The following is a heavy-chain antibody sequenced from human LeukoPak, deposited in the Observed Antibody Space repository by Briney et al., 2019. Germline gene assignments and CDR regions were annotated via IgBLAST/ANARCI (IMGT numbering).Heavy chain of an antibody. CDR2: INPDGTDT. J-gene: IGHJ4*02. Sequence: GGSLRLSCAASGFTFSNFWMHWVRQAPGMGLVWVSQINPDGTDTLYADSVKGRFTISRDNAKNTLSLQMNSLRAEDTAVYYCAKGSNFAFDNWGQGILVTVSS. CDR3: AKGSNFAFDN. CDR1: GFTFSNFW. D-gene: IGHD1-1*01. V-gene: IGHV3-74*01.